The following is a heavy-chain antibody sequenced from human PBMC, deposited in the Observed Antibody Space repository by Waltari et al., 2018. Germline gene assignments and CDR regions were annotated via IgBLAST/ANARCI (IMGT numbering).Heavy chain of an antibody. CDR1: GGSFSGYY. V-gene: IGHV4-34*01. CDR3: ARGRIAARLRFDY. CDR2: INQSGRT. Sequence: QVQLQQWGAGLLKPSETLSLTCAVYGGSFSGYYWSWIRQPPGKGLEWIGEINQSGRTNYNPSRKSRVTISVDTSKNQFSLKLSSVTAADTAVYYCARGRIAARLRFDYWGQGTLVTVSS. J-gene: IGHJ4*02. D-gene: IGHD6-6*01.